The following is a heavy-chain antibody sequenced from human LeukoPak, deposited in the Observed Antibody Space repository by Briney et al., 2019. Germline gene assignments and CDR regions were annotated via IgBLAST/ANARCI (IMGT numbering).Heavy chain of an antibody. CDR2: VTSDGGST. D-gene: IGHD2/OR15-2a*01. CDR3: VRDPFCSSTTRCSFEDWFDP. J-gene: IGHJ5*02. CDR1: GFNFDDYD. V-gene: IGHV3-20*04. Sequence: GAPLIFSCAASGFNFDDYDMSGVRQAPGKRLEWVAGVTSDGGSTGYVDSVNGRVAIYRDNTKNPLYLQMDSVRTEGTALYYCVRDPFCSSTTRCSFEDWFDPGGKGTLVTVSS.